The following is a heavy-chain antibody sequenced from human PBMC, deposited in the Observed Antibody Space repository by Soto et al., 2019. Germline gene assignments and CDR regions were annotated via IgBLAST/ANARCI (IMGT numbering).Heavy chain of an antibody. V-gene: IGHV1-3*01. J-gene: IGHJ4*02. Sequence: ASVKVSCKASGYIFTNYGIHWVRQAPGQRFEWMEWFDVGNGDTKYSQKFQGRVTMTRDTSTSTVYMELSSLRSEDTAVYYCARVYCSDGSCYSIDYWGQGTLVTVSS. CDR3: ARVYCSDGSCYSIDY. CDR1: GYIFTNYG. D-gene: IGHD2-15*01. CDR2: FDVGNGDT.